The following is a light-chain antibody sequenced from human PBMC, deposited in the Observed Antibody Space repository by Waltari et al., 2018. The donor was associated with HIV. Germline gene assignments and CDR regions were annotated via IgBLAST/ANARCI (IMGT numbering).Light chain of an antibody. CDR3: QVWDSSSDHVV. CDR1: NIGSKS. J-gene: IGLJ2*01. CDR2: YDS. Sequence: SYVLTQPPSVSVAPGKTARITCGGTNIGSKSVHWYQQKPGQAPLLVIYYDSARPAGIPERFSGSNSGNTATLTISRVEAGDEADYYCQVWDSSSDHVVFGGGTNLTVL. V-gene: IGLV3-21*04.